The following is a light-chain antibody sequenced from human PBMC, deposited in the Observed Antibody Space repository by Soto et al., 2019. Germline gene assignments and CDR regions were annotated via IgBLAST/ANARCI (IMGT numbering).Light chain of an antibody. J-gene: IGKJ5*01. CDR2: DAS. Sequence: EILLTQSPAPLAFSPGEKATLSCRASQSVSRYLAWYQQKPGQAPRLLIYDASNRATGIPARFSGSGSGTDFTLTISSLEPEDFAVYYCQQRSNWPPITFGQGTRLEIK. V-gene: IGKV3-11*01. CDR1: QSVSRY. CDR3: QQRSNWPPIT.